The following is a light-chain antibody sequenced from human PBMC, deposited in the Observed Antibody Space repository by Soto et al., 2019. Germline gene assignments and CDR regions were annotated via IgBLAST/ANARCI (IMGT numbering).Light chain of an antibody. J-gene: IGKJ5*01. V-gene: IGKV3-11*01. CDR1: QSVSSY. Sequence: EIVMMQSPATQSLSRGGRATLSCRASQSVSSYLAWYQQKPGQAPRLLIYDASNRATGIPARFSGSGSGTDFTLTISSLEPEDFAVYYCQQRNNWPPDITFGQGTRLEIK. CDR3: QQRNNWPPDIT. CDR2: DAS.